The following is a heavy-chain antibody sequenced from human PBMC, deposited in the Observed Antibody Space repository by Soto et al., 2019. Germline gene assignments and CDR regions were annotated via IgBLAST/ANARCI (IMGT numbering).Heavy chain of an antibody. CDR3: ARKGPPRDAFDI. Sequence: GGSLRLSCAASGFTFSSYAMSWVRQTPGKGLEWVSGVLGGGGSTFYTDSVKGRFTISRDNSKNTLYVQMNSLRAEDTAIYYCARKGPPRDAFDIWGQGTMVTVSS. CDR2: VLGGGGST. J-gene: IGHJ3*02. V-gene: IGHV3-23*01. CDR1: GFTFSSYA.